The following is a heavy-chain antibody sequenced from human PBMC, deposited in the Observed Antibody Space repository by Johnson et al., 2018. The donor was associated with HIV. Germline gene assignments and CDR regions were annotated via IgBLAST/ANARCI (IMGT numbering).Heavy chain of an antibody. J-gene: IGHJ3*02. V-gene: IGHV3-20*04. CDR2: INWNGGNT. D-gene: IGHD4-17*01. CDR3: ARPSVITTLTTTPWAFDI. CDR1: GFTFDDYG. Sequence: LVESGGGVVRPGGSLRLSCAASGFTFDDYGMSWVRQVPGKGLEWVSGINWNGGNTGYVDSVKGRFTISRDNSKNTLYLQMNSLRAEDTAIYYCARPSVITTLTTTPWAFDIWGQGTMVTVSS.